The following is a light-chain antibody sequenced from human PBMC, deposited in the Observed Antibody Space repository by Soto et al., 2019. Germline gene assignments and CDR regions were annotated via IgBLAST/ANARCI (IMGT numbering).Light chain of an antibody. J-gene: IGKJ5*01. CDR3: QQYDNLPLT. CDR2: DAS. V-gene: IGKV1-5*01. Sequence: DIQMTQSPPALSASVGDRVTITCRASESVHKWLAWYQQKVGKAPKVLIYDASTLETGVPSRFSGSGSGTEFALTISSLQPNDSATYYCQQYDNLPLTFGQGTRLEIK. CDR1: ESVHKW.